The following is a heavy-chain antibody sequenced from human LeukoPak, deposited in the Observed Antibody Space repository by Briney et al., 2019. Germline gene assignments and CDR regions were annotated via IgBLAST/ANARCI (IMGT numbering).Heavy chain of an antibody. V-gene: IGHV3-7*01. Sequence: PGGSLRLSCAASGLTFRSYWMSWVRQAPGKGLEWVANIKQDGSEKYYVDSVKGRFTISRDNAKNSLYLQMDSLRVEDTAGYYCARGYSSDYWGQGTLVTVSS. J-gene: IGHJ4*02. D-gene: IGHD5-18*01. CDR3: ARGYSSDY. CDR2: IKQDGSEK. CDR1: GLTFRSYW.